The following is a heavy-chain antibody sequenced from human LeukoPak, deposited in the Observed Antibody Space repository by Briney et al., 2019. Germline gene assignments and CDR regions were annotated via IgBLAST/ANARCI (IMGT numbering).Heavy chain of an antibody. Sequence: SETLSLTCTVSGGSINTHYWSWIRQPPGRGLEWIGYLHYDGSTNYNPSLKSRVTTSVETSKNQFSLKLSSVTAADTAVYYCAAGLGYDFWSGYDNWFDPWGQGTLVTVSS. J-gene: IGHJ5*02. CDR2: LHYDGST. V-gene: IGHV4-59*11. CDR1: GGSINTHY. CDR3: AAGLGYDFWSGYDNWFDP. D-gene: IGHD3-3*01.